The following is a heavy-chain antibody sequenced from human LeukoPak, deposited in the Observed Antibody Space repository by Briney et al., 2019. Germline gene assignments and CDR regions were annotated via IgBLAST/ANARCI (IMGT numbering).Heavy chain of an antibody. CDR3: APRGDIEHSYVYGKWFDP. CDR1: GVSFSAYY. D-gene: IGHD5-18*01. CDR2: INHSGSS. V-gene: IGHV4-34*01. J-gene: IGHJ5*01. Sequence: PSETLSLTCAVYGVSFSAYYWTWIRQPPGKGLKWIGEINHSGSSNYNSSLRSRAPMSLDTSYKQFSLRLSSVTAADTAVYYCAPRGDIEHSYVYGKWFDPWGQG.